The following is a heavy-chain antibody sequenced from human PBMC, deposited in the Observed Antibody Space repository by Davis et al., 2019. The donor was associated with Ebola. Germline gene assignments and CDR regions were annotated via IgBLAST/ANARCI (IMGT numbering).Heavy chain of an antibody. CDR3: ARGHDYYGSGST. V-gene: IGHV1-8*01. CDR2: MNPNIGHS. D-gene: IGHD3-10*01. Sequence: ASVKVSCKASGYIFTTYDINWVRQATGQGFEWLGWMNPNIGHSGYDRKFQGRVTMTANTSINTAYMELSSLTSDDTAVYYCARGHDYYGSGSTWGQGTLVTVSS. CDR1: GYIFTTYD. J-gene: IGHJ4*02.